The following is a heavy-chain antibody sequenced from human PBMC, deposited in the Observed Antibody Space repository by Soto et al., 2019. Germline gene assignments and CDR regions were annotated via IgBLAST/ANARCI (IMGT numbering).Heavy chain of an antibody. CDR1: GLTVSRNY. Sequence: EVQLVESGGGFIQPGGSLRLSCVVSGLTVSRNYMTWVRQAPGKGLECVSVIYSGGSTYSADSVKGRFTISRENSKNTGYLLMNSLRVEDTAVYYCARFSQGRPEGMDVWCQGTTVTVS. J-gene: IGHJ6*02. D-gene: IGHD6-25*01. CDR3: ARFSQGRPEGMDV. V-gene: IGHV3-53*01. CDR2: IYSGGST.